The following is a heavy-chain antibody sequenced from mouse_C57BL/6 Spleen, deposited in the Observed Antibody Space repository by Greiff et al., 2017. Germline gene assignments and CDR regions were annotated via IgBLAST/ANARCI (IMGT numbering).Heavy chain of an antibody. Sequence: QVQLQQSGAELVRPGASVTLSCKASGYTFTDYEMHWVKQTPVHGLEWIGAIYPETGGTAYNEKFKGKAILTADRSSSTAYMELRSLTSEDSAVYYGTRASEYYGSSSDYFDYWGQGTTLTVSS. V-gene: IGHV1-15*01. CDR2: IYPETGGT. CDR1: GYTFTDYE. CDR3: TRASEYYGSSSDYFDY. D-gene: IGHD1-1*01. J-gene: IGHJ2*01.